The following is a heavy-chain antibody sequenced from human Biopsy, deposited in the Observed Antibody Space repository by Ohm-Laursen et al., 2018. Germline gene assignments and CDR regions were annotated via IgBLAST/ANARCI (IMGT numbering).Heavy chain of an antibody. D-gene: IGHD2-15*01. J-gene: IGHJ6*02. CDR1: GVSITAYY. V-gene: IGHV4-4*09. CDR3: ARMDCSGGSCHYYSYGMDV. CDR2: IHHSGST. Sequence: SDTLSLICTVSGVSITAYYWSWIRQPPGKGLECIGNIHHSGSTNYNPSLKSRLTISVDTSKNQFSLKLSSVTAADTAVYHCARMDCSGGSCHYYSYGMDVWGQGTTVTVSS.